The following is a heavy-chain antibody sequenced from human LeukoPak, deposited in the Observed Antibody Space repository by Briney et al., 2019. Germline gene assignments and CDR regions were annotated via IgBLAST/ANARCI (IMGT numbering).Heavy chain of an antibody. CDR2: ISSSSSYI. Sequence: GRSLRLSCAASGFTFSSYGMHWVRQAPGKGLEWVSSISSSSSYIYYADSVKGRFTISRDNAKNSLYLQMNSLRAEDTAVYFCARLRGYSYGYHHYYYMDVWGKGTTVTISS. J-gene: IGHJ6*03. D-gene: IGHD5-18*01. CDR3: ARLRGYSYGYHHYYYMDV. CDR1: GFTFSSYG. V-gene: IGHV3-21*01.